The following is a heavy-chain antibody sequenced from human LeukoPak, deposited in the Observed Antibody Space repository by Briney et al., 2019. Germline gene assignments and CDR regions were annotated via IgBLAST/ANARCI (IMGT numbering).Heavy chain of an antibody. CDR1: GFTFSIYG. CDR2: IRHDESNN. Sequence: GGSLRLSCAASGFTFSIYGMHWVRQAPGKGLEWVAFIRHDESNNYYADSVKGRFTISRDNSKNTLYLQMNNLRADDTAVYYCAKDKQKYCSATSCYGDCWGQGTLVTVSS. D-gene: IGHD2-2*01. V-gene: IGHV3-30*02. J-gene: IGHJ4*02. CDR3: AKDKQKYCSATSCYGDC.